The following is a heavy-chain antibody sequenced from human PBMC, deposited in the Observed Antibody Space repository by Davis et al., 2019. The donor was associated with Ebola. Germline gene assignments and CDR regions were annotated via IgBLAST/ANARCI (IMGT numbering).Heavy chain of an antibody. D-gene: IGHD1-26*01. V-gene: IGHV3-48*02. CDR1: GFTFSSHS. CDR3: ARGSNGMWD. J-gene: IGHJ4*02. Sequence: GESLKISCAASGFTFSSHSMNWVRQAPGKGLEWVSYISSSSSTIYYADSVKGRFTISRDNAKNSLYLQMNSLRDEDTAVYYCARGSNGMWDWGQGTLVTVSS. CDR2: ISSSSSTI.